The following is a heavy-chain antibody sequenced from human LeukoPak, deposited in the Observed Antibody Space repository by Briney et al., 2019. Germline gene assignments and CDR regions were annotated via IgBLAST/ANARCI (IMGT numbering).Heavy chain of an antibody. V-gene: IGHV3-23*01. CDR2: ISGGGRTT. CDR3: AKNVVFTRYFDS. J-gene: IGHJ4*02. Sequence: GGSLRLSCAASGFTFSNHAMSWVRQAPGKGLQWVSVISGGGRTTEYADSVKGRFTVSRDNSVNTLSLHMDSLRVENTAIYYCAKNVVFTRYFDSWGQGTLVTVSS. D-gene: IGHD2-21*01. CDR1: GFTFSNHA.